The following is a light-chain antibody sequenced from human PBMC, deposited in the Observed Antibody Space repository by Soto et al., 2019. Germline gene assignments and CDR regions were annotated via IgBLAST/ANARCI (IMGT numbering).Light chain of an antibody. Sequence: QSALTQPASVSGSPGQSITISCTGTSSDVGGYNYVSWYQQHPGKAPKLMIYDVSNRPSGVSNRFSGSKSGNTASLTISGLQAEDEVDYYCSSYTSSNVVFGGGPKLTVL. CDR3: SSYTSSNVV. CDR1: SSDVGGYNY. CDR2: DVS. V-gene: IGLV2-14*01. J-gene: IGLJ2*01.